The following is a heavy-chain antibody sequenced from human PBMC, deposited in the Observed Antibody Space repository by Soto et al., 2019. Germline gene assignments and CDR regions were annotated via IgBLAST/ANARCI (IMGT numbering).Heavy chain of an antibody. Sequence: GGSLRLSCAASGFTFSSYSMNWVRQAPGKGLEWGSSISSSSSYIYYADSVKGRFTISRDNAKSSLYLQMNSLRAEDTAVYYCARDSVDCTNGVCYDDYYYGMDVWGQGTTVTVSS. CDR3: ARDSVDCTNGVCYDDYYYGMDV. CDR2: ISSSSSYI. D-gene: IGHD2-8*01. CDR1: GFTFSSYS. V-gene: IGHV3-21*01. J-gene: IGHJ6*02.